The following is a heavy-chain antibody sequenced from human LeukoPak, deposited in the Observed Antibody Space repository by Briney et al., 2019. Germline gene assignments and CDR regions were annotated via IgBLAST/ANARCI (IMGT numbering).Heavy chain of an antibody. J-gene: IGHJ5*02. CDR2: IKPDGSAQ. CDR1: GFTFSNSW. CDR3: AKEGPEYSSSSGQGFDP. V-gene: IGHV3-7*01. D-gene: IGHD6-6*01. Sequence: PGGSLRLSCAASGFTFSNSWMSWVRQAPGKGLEWVATIKPDGSAQYYVDSVKGRFTISRDNAKNSLFLQINSLRAEDTAVYYCAKEGPEYSSSSGQGFDPWGQGTLVTVSS.